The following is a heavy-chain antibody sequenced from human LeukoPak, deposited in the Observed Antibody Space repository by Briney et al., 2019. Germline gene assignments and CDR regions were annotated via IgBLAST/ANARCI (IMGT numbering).Heavy chain of an antibody. V-gene: IGHV5-51*01. CDR3: ARADIVATISIDY. J-gene: IGHJ4*02. CDR2: IYPGDSDI. Sequence: GESLKISCKGSGYSFTSYWIGWVRQMSGKGLGWMGIIYPGDSDIRYSPSFQGQVTISADKSISTAYLQWNSLKASDTAMYYCARADIVATISIDYWGQGTLVTVSS. CDR1: GYSFTSYW. D-gene: IGHD5-12*01.